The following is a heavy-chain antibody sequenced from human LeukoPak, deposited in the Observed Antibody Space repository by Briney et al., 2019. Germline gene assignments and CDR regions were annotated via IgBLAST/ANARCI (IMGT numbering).Heavy chain of an antibody. Sequence: QSGGSLRLSCAASGFTFSSYWMSWVRQAAGKGLEWVANIKQDGSEKYYVDSVKGRFTISRDNAKNSLYLQMNSLRAEDTAVYYCARIVPAAIVVSWFDPWGQGTLVTVSS. CDR3: ARIVPAAIVVSWFDP. CDR1: GFTFSSYW. CDR2: IKQDGSEK. D-gene: IGHD2-2*02. J-gene: IGHJ5*02. V-gene: IGHV3-7*01.